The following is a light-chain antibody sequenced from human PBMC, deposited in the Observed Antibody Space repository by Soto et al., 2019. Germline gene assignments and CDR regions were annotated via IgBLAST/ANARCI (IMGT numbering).Light chain of an antibody. J-gene: IGKJ1*01. Sequence: IQMTQSPSSLSASIGDRVTITCRASQDIGHYLAWYQQRPGRVPKLLLYGASILSSGVPSRFSGSGSGTEFTLTISRLQREDVATYYCQKYNSAPRTFGQGTRVEI. CDR2: GAS. CDR1: QDIGHY. CDR3: QKYNSAPRT. V-gene: IGKV1-27*01.